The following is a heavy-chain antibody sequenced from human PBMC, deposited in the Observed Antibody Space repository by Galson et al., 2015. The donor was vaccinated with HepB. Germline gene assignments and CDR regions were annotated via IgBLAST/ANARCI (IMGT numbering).Heavy chain of an antibody. D-gene: IGHD5-24*01. CDR3: AREVRDGPWSYGMDV. CDR2: IKQDGSEK. Sequence: SLRLSCAASGFTFSSYWMSWVRQAPGKGLEWVANIKQDGSEKYYVNSVKGRFTISRDNAKNSLYLQMNSLRAEDTAVYYCAREVRDGPWSYGMDVWGQGTTVTVSS. V-gene: IGHV3-7*01. J-gene: IGHJ6*02. CDR1: GFTFSSYW.